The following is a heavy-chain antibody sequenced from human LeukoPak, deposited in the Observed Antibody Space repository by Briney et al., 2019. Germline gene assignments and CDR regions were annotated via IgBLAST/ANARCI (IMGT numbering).Heavy chain of an antibody. J-gene: IGHJ4*02. Sequence: GGSLRLSCAASGVTFSSYGMHWVRQAPGKGLEWVAFIRYDGSNKYYADSVKGRFTISRDNSKNTLYLQMNSLRAEDTAVYYCAKDSHYYGSGRFLFDYWGQGTLVTVSS. D-gene: IGHD3-10*01. CDR2: IRYDGSNK. CDR3: AKDSHYYGSGRFLFDY. V-gene: IGHV3-30*02. CDR1: GVTFSSYG.